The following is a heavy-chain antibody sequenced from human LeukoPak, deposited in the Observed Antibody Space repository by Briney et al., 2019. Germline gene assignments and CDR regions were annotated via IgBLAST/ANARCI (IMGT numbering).Heavy chain of an antibody. CDR2: ISVSGDSS. D-gene: IGHD2-21*02. Sequence: PGGSLRLSCAASGFTFSTYAMGWVRQAPGKGPEWVSIISVSGDSSKYADSVRGRFTISRDNSKNILYLEMNSLRDEDTAVYYCGFTYCGADCYAIDHWGQGTLVTVFS. CDR1: GFTFSTYA. V-gene: IGHV3-23*01. CDR3: GFTYCGADCYAIDH. J-gene: IGHJ4*02.